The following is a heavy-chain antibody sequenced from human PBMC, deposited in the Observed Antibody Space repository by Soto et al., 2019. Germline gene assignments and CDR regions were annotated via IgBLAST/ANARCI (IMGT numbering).Heavy chain of an antibody. CDR1: GFTFSSYA. CDR2: ISGSGGST. D-gene: IGHD3-9*01. J-gene: IGHJ4*02. Sequence: GGSLRLSCAASGFTFSSYAMSWVRQAPGKGLEWVSAISGSGGSTYYADSVKGRFTISRDNSKNTLYLQMNSLRAEDTAVYYCAKVRYFDWSRGGSFDYWGQGTLVTVS. CDR3: AKVRYFDWSRGGSFDY. V-gene: IGHV3-23*01.